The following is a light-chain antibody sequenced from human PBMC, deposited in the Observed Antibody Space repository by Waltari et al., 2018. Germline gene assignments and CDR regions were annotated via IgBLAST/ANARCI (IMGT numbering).Light chain of an antibody. CDR1: SSDVGHYNH. J-gene: IGLJ2*01. CDR3: SSFTTSHTLL. Sequence: QSALTQPASVSGSPGQSITIACTGTSSDVGHYNHVSWYQQPSGKAPKLIIYEVSHRPSGVSDRFSASKSGNTASLTITGLQTEDEADYYCSSFTTSHTLLFGGGTKLTV. V-gene: IGLV2-14*01. CDR2: EVS.